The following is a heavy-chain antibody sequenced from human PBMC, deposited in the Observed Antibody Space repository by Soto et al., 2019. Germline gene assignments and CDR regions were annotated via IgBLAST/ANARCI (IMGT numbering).Heavy chain of an antibody. V-gene: IGHV3-23*01. J-gene: IGHJ5*02. CDR3: AKDRSVDTRDWFDP. Sequence: GGSLRLSCAASGFTFGTYAMNWVRQTPGKGLEWVSGISGSGGSTYYSDSVKGRFTISRDNTKNTLYLQMNSLRADDTAVYYCAKDRSVDTRDWFDPWGQGTLVTVSS. CDR1: GFTFGTYA. D-gene: IGHD5-18*01. CDR2: ISGSGGST.